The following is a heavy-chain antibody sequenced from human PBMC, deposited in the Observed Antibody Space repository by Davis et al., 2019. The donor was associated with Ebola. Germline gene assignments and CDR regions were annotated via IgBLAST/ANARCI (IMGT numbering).Heavy chain of an antibody. V-gene: IGHV1-3*01. CDR3: ARSQGYCISTSCYGVGY. CDR2: INAGNDNT. CDR1: GYTFTSYA. J-gene: IGHJ4*02. D-gene: IGHD2-2*01. Sequence: ASVKVSCKASGYTFTSYAMHWVRQAPGQRLEWMGWINAGNDNTKYSQKFQGRVTITRDTSASTAYMELSSLRSEDTTVYYCARSQGYCISTSCYGVGYWGQGTLVTVSS.